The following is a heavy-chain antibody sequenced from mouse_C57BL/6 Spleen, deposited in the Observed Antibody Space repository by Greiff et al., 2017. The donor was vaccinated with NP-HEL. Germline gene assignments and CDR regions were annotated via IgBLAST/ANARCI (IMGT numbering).Heavy chain of an antibody. Sequence: EVQLQQSGPELVKPGASVKISCKASGYTFTDYYMNWVKQSHGKSLEWIGDINPNNGGTSYNQKFKGKATLTVDKSSSTAYMELRSLTSEDSAVYYCARGYYGSKGAWFAYWGQGTLVTVSA. J-gene: IGHJ3*01. CDR1: GYTFTDYY. V-gene: IGHV1-26*01. D-gene: IGHD1-1*01. CDR3: ARGYYGSKGAWFAY. CDR2: INPNNGGT.